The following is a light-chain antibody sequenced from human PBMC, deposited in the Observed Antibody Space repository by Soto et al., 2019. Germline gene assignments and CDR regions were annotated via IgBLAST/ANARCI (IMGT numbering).Light chain of an antibody. CDR1: RGVSANY. J-gene: IGKJ3*01. CDR2: GAS. V-gene: IGKV3-20*01. CDR3: HQYNSWPRGT. Sequence: ENLLTQSPGTLSLSPGEGATLSCRASRGVSANYLAWYQQKPGQAPTLLIYGASIRAAGIPDRFSGSGSGTDFTLTISSLQSEDSAVYYCHQYNSWPRGTFGPGTKVDIK.